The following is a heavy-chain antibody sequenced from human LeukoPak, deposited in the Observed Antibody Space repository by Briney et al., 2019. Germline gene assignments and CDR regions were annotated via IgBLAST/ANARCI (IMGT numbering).Heavy chain of an antibody. J-gene: IGHJ6*02. Sequence: GESLKISCKGSGYSFTSYWIGWVRQMPGKGLEWMGIIYPGDSDTRYSPSFQGQVTISADKSISTAYLQRSSLKASDTAMYYCARSRITMVRGVIITSPYYYYGMDVWGQGTTVTVSS. CDR3: ARSRITMVRGVIITSPYYYYGMDV. V-gene: IGHV5-51*01. CDR2: IYPGDSDT. CDR1: GYSFTSYW. D-gene: IGHD3-10*01.